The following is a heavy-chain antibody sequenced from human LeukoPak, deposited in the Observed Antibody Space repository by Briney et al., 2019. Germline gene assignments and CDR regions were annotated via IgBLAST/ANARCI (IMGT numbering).Heavy chain of an antibody. D-gene: IGHD1-1*01. J-gene: IGHJ5*02. CDR2: ISSSGSTI. CDR1: GFTFSSYE. CDR3: ARTASGGTTPLRWNWFDP. V-gene: IGHV3-48*03. Sequence: GGSLRLSCAASGFTFSSYEMNWVRQAPGKGLEWVSYISSSGSTIYYADSVKGRFTISRDNAKNSLYLQMNSLRAEDTAVYYCARTASGGTTPLRWNWFDPWGQGTLVTVSS.